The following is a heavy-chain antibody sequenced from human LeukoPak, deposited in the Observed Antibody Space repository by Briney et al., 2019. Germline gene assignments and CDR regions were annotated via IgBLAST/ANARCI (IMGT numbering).Heavy chain of an antibody. Sequence: SVKVSCKSSGASFSSYAISYLRHAPGQRLEWMGGIIPIFGTANYAQKFQGRVTITADESTSTAYMELSSLRSEDTAVYYCARFSSGSYPFDYWGQGTLVTVSS. CDR2: IIPIFGTA. CDR3: ARFSSGSYPFDY. J-gene: IGHJ4*02. CDR1: GASFSSYA. V-gene: IGHV1-69*13. D-gene: IGHD1-26*01.